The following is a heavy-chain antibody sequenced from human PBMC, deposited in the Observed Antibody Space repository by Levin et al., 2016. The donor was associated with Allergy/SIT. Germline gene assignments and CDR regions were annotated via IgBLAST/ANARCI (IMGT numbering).Heavy chain of an antibody. CDR3: ATDGGSYYGSGI. V-gene: IGHV3-15*01. J-gene: IGHJ3*01. D-gene: IGHD3-10*01. CDR2: IKSQGDGETT. Sequence: GESLKISCAASGFSFSQAWMTWVRQAPGKGLEWVGRIKSQGDGETTDYAAPVKGRFTISRDDSENTLHLQMNSLKTEDTAVYYCATDGGSYYGSGIWGQGTTVIVSS. CDR1: GFSFSQAW.